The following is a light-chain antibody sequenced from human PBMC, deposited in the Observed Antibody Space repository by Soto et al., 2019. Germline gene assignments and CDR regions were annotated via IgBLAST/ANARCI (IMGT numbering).Light chain of an antibody. V-gene: IGKV3-20*01. Sequence: EMVLTQSPGTLSLSPGERATLSCRASQSVSSRHLAWYQQKPGQAPRVLIHGASSRATGIPDRFSGSGSGTDFTLTISRLEPEDFAVYFCQQYGKPPPNAFGQGTKVEIK. CDR2: GAS. CDR3: QQYGKPPPNA. CDR1: QSVSSRH. J-gene: IGKJ2*01.